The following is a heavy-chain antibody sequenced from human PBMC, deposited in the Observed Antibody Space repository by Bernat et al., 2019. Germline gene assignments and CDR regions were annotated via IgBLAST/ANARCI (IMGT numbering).Heavy chain of an antibody. V-gene: IGHV3-48*03. D-gene: IGHD1-26*01. CDR3: ARDYEWELTISGGMDV. J-gene: IGHJ6*02. CDR2: ISSSGSTI. Sequence: EVQLVESGGGLVQPGGSLRLSCAASGFTFSSYEMNWVRQAPGKGLEWVSYISSSGSTIYYADSVKGRFTISRDNAKNSLYLQMNRLRAEHTAVYYCARDYEWELTISGGMDVWGQGTTVTVSS. CDR1: GFTFSSYE.